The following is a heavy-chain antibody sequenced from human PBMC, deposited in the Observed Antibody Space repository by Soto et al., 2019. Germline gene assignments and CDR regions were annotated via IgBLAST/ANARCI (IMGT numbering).Heavy chain of an antibody. CDR2: IVVGSGKT. Sequence: GASVKVCCKTSGFIFTSSAVQWVRQARGQRLEWMGRIVVGSGKTDYAKRFDKRLTLTRDMATRTVDMEWRRVTIEERAEEYCTSEDLATGLVWGPVSLVTDS. CDR1: GFIFTSSA. CDR3: TSEDLATGLV. D-gene: IGHD5-12*01. V-gene: IGHV1-58*01. J-gene: IGHJ4*02.